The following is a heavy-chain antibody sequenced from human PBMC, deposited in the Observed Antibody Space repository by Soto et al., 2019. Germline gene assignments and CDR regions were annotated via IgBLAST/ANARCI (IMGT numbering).Heavy chain of an antibody. D-gene: IGHD6-19*01. J-gene: IGHJ4*02. CDR2: IWYDGSKR. CDR3: ARSSGLSIDY. V-gene: IGHV3-33*01. CDR1: VFSFSSYG. Sequence: VQLVESGGGVVQPGRSLRLSCAASVFSFSSYGMHWVRQAPGKGLEWVAVIWYDGSKRYYEDSVTGRFTISRDNSNNALSLQMNSLRVEDTAVYFCARSSGLSIDYWGRGTLVTVSS.